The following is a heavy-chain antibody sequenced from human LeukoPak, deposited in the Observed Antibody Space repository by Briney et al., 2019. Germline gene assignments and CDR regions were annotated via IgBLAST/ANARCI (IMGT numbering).Heavy chain of an antibody. CDR3: ARLQSQGYYYYGMDV. J-gene: IGHJ6*02. Sequence: SETLPLTCTVSGGSISSYYWSWIRQPPGKGLEWIGYIYYSGSTNYNPSLKSRVTISVDTSKNQFSLKLSSVTAADTAVCYCARLQSQGYYYYGMDVWGQGTTVTVSS. CDR1: GGSISSYY. CDR2: IYYSGST. V-gene: IGHV4-59*08.